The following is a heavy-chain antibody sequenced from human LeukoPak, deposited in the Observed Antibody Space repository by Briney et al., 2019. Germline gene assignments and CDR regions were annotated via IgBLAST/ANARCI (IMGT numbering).Heavy chain of an antibody. V-gene: IGHV1-2*02. J-gene: IGHJ4*02. CDR2: IDANNGDT. CDR3: AREPSSVTLYFFDY. CDR1: GYTFRGNY. D-gene: IGHD4-11*01. Sequence: ASVKISCKASGYTFRGNYIHWRRQAPGQGLEWMGWIDANNGDTKSAQKFQGRVTMSRDTSISTAYMDLSSLSPDDAAVYYCAREPSSVTLYFFDYWGQGTLVTVSS.